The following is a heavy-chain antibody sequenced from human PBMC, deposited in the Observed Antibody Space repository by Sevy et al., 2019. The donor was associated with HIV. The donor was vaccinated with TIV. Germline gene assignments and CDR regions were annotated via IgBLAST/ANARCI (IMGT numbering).Heavy chain of an antibody. CDR1: GGSISNYF. CDR2: IYYSGST. V-gene: IGHV4-59*12. J-gene: IGHJ4*02. Sequence: SETLSLTCTVSGGSISNYFWSWIRQPPGKGLEWIGYIYYSGSTNYNPSLKSPVTISVDTSTNQFSLKLSSVTAADTAVYYCARESIGAVGDFDYWGQGTLVTVSS. D-gene: IGHD6-13*01. CDR3: ARESIGAVGDFDY.